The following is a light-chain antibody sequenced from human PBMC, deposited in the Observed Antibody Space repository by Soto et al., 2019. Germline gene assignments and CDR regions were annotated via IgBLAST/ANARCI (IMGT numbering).Light chain of an antibody. J-gene: IGLJ1*01. V-gene: IGLV2-14*01. Sequence: QSALTQPASVSGSPGQSITIPCTGTSSDIGDYDYVSWYQQHPGKAPKLLISEVSNRPSGVSNRFSGSKSGNTASLTISGLQAAVEADYYCDSYASGNARVFGTGTKVTVL. CDR3: DSYASGNARV. CDR1: SSDIGDYDY. CDR2: EVS.